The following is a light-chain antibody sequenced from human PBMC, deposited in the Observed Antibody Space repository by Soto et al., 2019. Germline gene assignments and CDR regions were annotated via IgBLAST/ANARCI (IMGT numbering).Light chain of an antibody. Sequence: SVLREPPSASGSPGQTANISCSGSNSNIGLNTVNWYQELPGTAPKLLIYNNTQRPAGVPDRFSGSKSGTSASLAISGLQSDNEADYYCAAWDDSLNGTVFGTGTKVTVL. J-gene: IGLJ1*01. V-gene: IGLV1-44*01. CDR1: NSNIGLNT. CDR2: NNT. CDR3: AAWDDSLNGTV.